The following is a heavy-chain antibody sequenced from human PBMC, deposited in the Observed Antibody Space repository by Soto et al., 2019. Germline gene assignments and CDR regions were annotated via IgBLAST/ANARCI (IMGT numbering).Heavy chain of an antibody. Sequence: ASVKVSCKASGYTFTSYAMHWVRQAPGQRLEWMGWINAGNGNTKYSQKFQGRVTITRDTSASTAYMELSSLRSEDTAVYYRARDTSSGWYSVDYFDYWGQGTLVTVSS. CDR2: INAGNGNT. V-gene: IGHV1-3*01. J-gene: IGHJ4*02. CDR1: GYTFTSYA. D-gene: IGHD6-19*01. CDR3: ARDTSSGWYSVDYFDY.